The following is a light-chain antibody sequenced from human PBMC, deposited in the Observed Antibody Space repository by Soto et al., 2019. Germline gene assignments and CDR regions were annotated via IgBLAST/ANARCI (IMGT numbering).Light chain of an antibody. CDR1: QTVSTN. CDR2: GAS. V-gene: IGKV3-15*01. Sequence: EIVMTQSPATLAASPGERVTLSCRASQTVSTNLAWYQQKRGQAPRLLIYGASTRATDFPARFTGSGSGTEFTLTISSLQSEDFGVYYCPQYYYRPPYTFGQGTNLEIK. CDR3: PQYYYRPPYT. J-gene: IGKJ2*01.